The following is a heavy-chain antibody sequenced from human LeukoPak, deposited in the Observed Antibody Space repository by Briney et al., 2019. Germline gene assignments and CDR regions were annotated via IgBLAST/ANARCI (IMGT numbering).Heavy chain of an antibody. J-gene: IGHJ3*02. CDR2: IWYDGSNK. CDR3: ARDFRTARPRFAFDI. Sequence: PGGSLRLSCAASGFTFSSYGMHWVRQAPGKGLEWAAVIWYDGSNKYYADSVKGRFTISRDNSKNTLYLQMNSLRAEDTAVYYCARDFRTARPRFAFDIWGQGTMVTVSS. CDR1: GFTFSSYG. V-gene: IGHV3-33*01. D-gene: IGHD6-6*01.